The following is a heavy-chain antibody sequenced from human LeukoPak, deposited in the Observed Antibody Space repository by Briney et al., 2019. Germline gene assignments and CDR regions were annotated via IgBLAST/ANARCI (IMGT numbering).Heavy chain of an antibody. Sequence: GGSLRLSCAASGFTFSSYAMSWVRQAPGKGLEWVSVISGSGGSTYYADSVKGRFTISRDNSKNTLYLQMNSLRAEDTAVYYCAKLTGYCSGGSCYPIDYWGQGTLVTVSS. CDR1: GFTFSSYA. J-gene: IGHJ4*02. CDR3: AKLTGYCSGGSCYPIDY. CDR2: ISGSGGST. D-gene: IGHD2-15*01. V-gene: IGHV3-23*01.